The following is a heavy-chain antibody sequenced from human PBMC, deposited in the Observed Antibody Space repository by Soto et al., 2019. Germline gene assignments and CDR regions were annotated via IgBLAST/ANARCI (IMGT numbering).Heavy chain of an antibody. CDR2: IRSYNNST. J-gene: IGHJ4*02. V-gene: IGHV1-18*01. CDR1: GYTFTSYG. D-gene: IGHD2-8*01. Sequence: ASVKVSCKASGYTFTSYGVNWVRQAPGQGLEWMGWIRSYNNSTNYAQKLQGRVTMTTDTSTNTAYMELRSLRSDDTAAYYCARHGNGDDYWGQGTLVTVSS. CDR3: ARHGNGDDY.